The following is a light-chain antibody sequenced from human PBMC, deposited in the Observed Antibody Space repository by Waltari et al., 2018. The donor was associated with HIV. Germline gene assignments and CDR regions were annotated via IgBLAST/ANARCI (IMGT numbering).Light chain of an antibody. CDR1: QSLLHSNGYNY. CDR2: LGS. J-gene: IGKJ2*01. V-gene: IGKV2-28*01. CDR3: MQAIQTPRT. Sequence: IVMTQSPLSLTVTPGEPASISCYSSQSLLHSNGYNYLDWYLQKPGQSPQLLIYLGSSRASGVPDRFSGGGSGTDFTLKISRVGAEDVGIYYCMQAIQTPRTFGQGTKLEIK.